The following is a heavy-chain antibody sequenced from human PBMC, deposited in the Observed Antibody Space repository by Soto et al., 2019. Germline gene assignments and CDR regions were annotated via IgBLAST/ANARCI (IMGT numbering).Heavy chain of an antibody. CDR2: MNPNSGNT. J-gene: IGHJ4*02. V-gene: IGHV1-8*01. CDR1: GYTFTSHD. D-gene: IGHD4-17*01. CDR3: ARWDYVDYARFDY. Sequence: QVQLVQSGAEVKKPGASVKVSCKASGYTFTSHDINWVRQATGQGLEWMGWMNPNSGNTGYAQKFRGRVTMTRNTFISTADMELSSLRSEDTAVYYCARWDYVDYARFDYWCQGTLVTVSS.